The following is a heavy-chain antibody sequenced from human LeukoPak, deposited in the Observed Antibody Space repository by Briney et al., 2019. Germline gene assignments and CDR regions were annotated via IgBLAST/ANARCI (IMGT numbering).Heavy chain of an antibody. CDR1: GYTFTGYY. CDR3: ARWDYYDSRTFDI. V-gene: IGHV1-2*02. CDR2: INPTSGGT. D-gene: IGHD3-22*01. Sequence: ASVKVSCKASGYTFTGYYMHWVRQAPGQGLEWMGWINPTSGGTNYAQKFQGRVTMTRDTSISTVYMELSRLRSDDTAVYYCARWDYYDSRTFDIWGQGTMVTVS. J-gene: IGHJ3*02.